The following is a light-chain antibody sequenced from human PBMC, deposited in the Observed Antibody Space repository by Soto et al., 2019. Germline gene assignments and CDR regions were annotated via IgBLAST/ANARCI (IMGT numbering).Light chain of an antibody. CDR3: QHYSVWPYT. V-gene: IGKV3-15*01. J-gene: IGKJ2*01. Sequence: EIVMTQSPATLSVSPGERATLSCRASQSVRSNLAWYQQKPGQAPRLLIYGASTRAPGIPARVSGSGSGTEFTLTISSLQSEDFALYYCQHYSVWPYTFGQGTKVGIK. CDR2: GAS. CDR1: QSVRSN.